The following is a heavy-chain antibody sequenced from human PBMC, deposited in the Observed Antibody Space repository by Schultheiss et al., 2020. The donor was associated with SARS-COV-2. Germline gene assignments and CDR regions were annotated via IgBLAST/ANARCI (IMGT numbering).Heavy chain of an antibody. CDR1: GGSFSGYY. J-gene: IGHJ5*02. D-gene: IGHD6-13*01. V-gene: IGHV4-59*10. CDR3: ARGPNSSRYPNWFDP. Sequence: SETLSLTCAVYGGSFSGYYWSWIRQPAGKGLEWIGRIYTSGSTNYNPSLKSRVTMSVDTSKNQFSLKLSSVTAADTAVYYCARGPNSSRYPNWFDPWGQGTLVTVSS. CDR2: IYTSGST.